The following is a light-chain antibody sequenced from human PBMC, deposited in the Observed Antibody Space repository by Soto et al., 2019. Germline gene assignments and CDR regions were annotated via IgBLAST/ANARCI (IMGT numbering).Light chain of an antibody. J-gene: IGKJ2*01. CDR1: QSISNW. Sequence: IQMTQSTSAMFASVGDRGTITCRASQSISNWLAWYQQKLGKAPKVXIYDASSLDSSVPSRFSGSGSGTECTLTISSLQPDDFATDYCQQYNSYPYTFGQGTQVDIK. CDR2: DAS. CDR3: QQYNSYPYT. V-gene: IGKV1-5*01.